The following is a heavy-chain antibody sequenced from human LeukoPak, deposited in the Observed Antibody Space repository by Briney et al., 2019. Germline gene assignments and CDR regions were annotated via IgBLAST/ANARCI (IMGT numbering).Heavy chain of an antibody. D-gene: IGHD2-2*02. J-gene: IGHJ4*02. Sequence: GGSLRLSCAASGFTFSSYAMSWVRQAPGKGPEWVSAISGSGGSTYYADSVKGRFTISRDNSKNTLYLQMNSLRAEDTAVYYCAKDLGYCSSTSCYTEIFDYWGQGTLVTVSS. CDR2: ISGSGGST. CDR1: GFTFSSYA. V-gene: IGHV3-23*01. CDR3: AKDLGYCSSTSCYTEIFDY.